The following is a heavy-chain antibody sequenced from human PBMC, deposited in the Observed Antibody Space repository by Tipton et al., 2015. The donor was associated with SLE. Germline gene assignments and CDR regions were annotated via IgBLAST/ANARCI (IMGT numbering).Heavy chain of an antibody. V-gene: IGHV4-39*07. CDR3: ARGSYYFDY. CDR2: VYYSGDT. CDR1: GGSISSSRYY. J-gene: IGHJ4*02. D-gene: IGHD3-16*02. Sequence: TLSLTCTVSGGSISSSRYYWGWVRQPPGKGLEWIGSVYYSGDTYYNPSLKRRVTIAVDTSKNQFSLKLTSVTAADTAVYYCARGSYYFDYWGQGTLVTVSS.